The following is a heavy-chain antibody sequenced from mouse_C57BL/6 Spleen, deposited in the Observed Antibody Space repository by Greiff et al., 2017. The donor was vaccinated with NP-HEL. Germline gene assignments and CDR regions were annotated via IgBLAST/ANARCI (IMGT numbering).Heavy chain of an antibody. CDR3: ARFYYGYDYYAMDY. CDR1: GYAFSSYW. J-gene: IGHJ4*01. CDR2: IYPGDGDT. D-gene: IGHD2-2*01. V-gene: IGHV1-80*01. Sequence: QVQLQQSGAELVKPGASVKISCKASGYAFSSYWMNWVKQRPGKGLEWIGQIYPGDGDTNYNGKFKGKATLTADKSSSTAYMQLSSLTSEDSAVYFCARFYYGYDYYAMDYWGQGTSVTVSS.